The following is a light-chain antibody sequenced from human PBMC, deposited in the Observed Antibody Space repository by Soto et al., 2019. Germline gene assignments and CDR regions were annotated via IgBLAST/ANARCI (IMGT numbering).Light chain of an antibody. Sequence: DIQMTQSPSTPSSSVRDRVTITLRASQSISSWLAWYQQKPGKAPKLLIYKASTLKSGVPSRFSGSGSGTEFTLTISSLQPDDFATYYCQHYNSYSEAFGQGTKVDI. CDR3: QHYNSYSEA. J-gene: IGKJ1*01. CDR2: KAS. V-gene: IGKV1-5*03. CDR1: QSISSW.